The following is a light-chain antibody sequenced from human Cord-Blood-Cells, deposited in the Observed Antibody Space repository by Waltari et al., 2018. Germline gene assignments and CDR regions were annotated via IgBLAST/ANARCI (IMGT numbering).Light chain of an antibody. J-gene: IGKJ4*01. CDR3: QQYGSS. CDR2: GAS. V-gene: IGKV3-20*01. Sequence: EIVLTPSPGTPSLSPGERATLPCRASQSVSSSYLAWYQQKPGQAPRLLIYGASSRATGIPDRFSGSGSGTDFTLTISRLEPEDFAVYYCQQYGSSFGGGTKVEIK. CDR1: QSVSSSY.